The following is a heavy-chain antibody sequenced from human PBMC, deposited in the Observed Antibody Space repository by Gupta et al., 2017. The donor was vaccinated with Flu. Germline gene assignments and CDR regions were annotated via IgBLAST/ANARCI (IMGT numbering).Heavy chain of an antibody. CDR3: ARDIAISSTIAGTNWFDP. D-gene: IGHD6-13*01. Sequence: RSKTHGGTAEYAASVKGRFTISRDDSKSIAYLQMNSLETEDTAVYYCARDIAISSTIAGTNWFDPRGQGTLVTVSS. J-gene: IGHJ5*02. CDR2: RSKTHGGTA. V-gene: IGHV3-49*02.